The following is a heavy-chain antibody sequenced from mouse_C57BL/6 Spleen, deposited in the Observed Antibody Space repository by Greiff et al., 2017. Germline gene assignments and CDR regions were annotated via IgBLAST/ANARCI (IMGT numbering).Heavy chain of an antibody. D-gene: IGHD1-1*01. CDR2: IWGDGST. J-gene: IGHJ4*01. CDR1: GFSLTSYG. Sequence: VQRVESGPGLVAPSQRLSITCTVSGFSLTSYGVSWVRQPPGKGLEWLGVIWGDGSTNYHSALISRLSISKDNSKSQVFLKLNSLQTDDTATYYCAKPDGSSLYYAMDYWGQGTSVTVSS. V-gene: IGHV2-3*01. CDR3: AKPDGSSLYYAMDY.